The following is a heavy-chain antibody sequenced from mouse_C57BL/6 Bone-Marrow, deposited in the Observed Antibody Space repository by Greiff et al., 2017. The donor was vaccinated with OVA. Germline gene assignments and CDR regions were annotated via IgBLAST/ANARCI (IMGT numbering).Heavy chain of an antibody. V-gene: IGHV1-59*01. CDR3: ARVVATYYYAMDY. CDR2: IDPSDSYT. J-gene: IGHJ4*01. D-gene: IGHD1-1*01. CDR1: GYTFTSYW. Sequence: QVQLQQPGAELVRPGTSVKLSCKASGYTFTSYWMHWVKQRPGQGLEWIGVIDPSDSYTNYNQKFKGKATLTVDTSSSTAYMQLSSLTSEDSAVYDCARVVATYYYAMDYWGQGTSVTVSS.